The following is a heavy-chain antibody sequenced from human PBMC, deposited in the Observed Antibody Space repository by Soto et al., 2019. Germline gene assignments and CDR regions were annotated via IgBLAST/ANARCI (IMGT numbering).Heavy chain of an antibody. J-gene: IGHJ5*02. Sequence: QLQLQESGPGLVKPSETLSLTCTVSGGSISSSSYYWGWIRQPPGKGLEWIGSIYYSGSTYYNPSLKSRVTISVDTSKNQFSLKLSSVTAADTAVYYCARTPKGYNWNPKNWFDPWGQGTLVTVSS. CDR1: GGSISSSSYY. D-gene: IGHD1-20*01. CDR2: IYYSGST. V-gene: IGHV4-39*01. CDR3: ARTPKGYNWNPKNWFDP.